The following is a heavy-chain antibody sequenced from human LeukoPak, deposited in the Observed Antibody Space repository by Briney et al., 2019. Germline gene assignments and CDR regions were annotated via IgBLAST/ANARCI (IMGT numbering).Heavy chain of an antibody. CDR2: IGSSGGGT. CDR3: AKIHQNRVVVGAKGAFDI. J-gene: IGHJ3*02. CDR1: GFTFSGSA. V-gene: IGHV3-23*01. D-gene: IGHD2-15*01. Sequence: GGSLKLSCAASGFTFSGSAVHWVRQASGKGLEWVSGIGSSGGGTYYADSVKGRFTISRDTSKDTVYLQMDSLRAEDTAIYYCAKIHQNRVVVGAKGAFDIWGQGTVVTVSS.